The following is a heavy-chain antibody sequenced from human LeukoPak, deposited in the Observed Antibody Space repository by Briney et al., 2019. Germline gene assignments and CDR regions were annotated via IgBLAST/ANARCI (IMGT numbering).Heavy chain of an antibody. D-gene: IGHD4-17*01. Sequence: PGGSLRLSCAASAFTVSSNYMSWVRQAPGKGLEWVSIIYSSGNTYYADSVKGRFTISRDNSKNTLYLQMNSLRAEDTAVYYCATMTTVIMGGYYYGMDVWGQGTTVTVSS. J-gene: IGHJ6*02. CDR2: IYSSGNT. CDR3: ATMTTVIMGGYYYGMDV. V-gene: IGHV3-53*01. CDR1: AFTVSSNY.